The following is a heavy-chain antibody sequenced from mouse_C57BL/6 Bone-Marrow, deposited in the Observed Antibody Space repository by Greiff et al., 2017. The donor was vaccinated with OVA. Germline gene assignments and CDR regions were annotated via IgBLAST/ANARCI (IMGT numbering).Heavy chain of an antibody. CDR2: ISNLAYSI. D-gene: IGHD1-1*01. CDR3: ARLYYYGSRRFAY. Sequence: EVQGVESGGGLVQPGGSLKLSCAASGFTFSDYGMAWVRQAPRKGPEWVAFISNLAYSIYDADTVTGRFTISRENAKNTLYLEMSSLRSEDTAMYYCARLYYYGSRRFAYWGQGTLVTVSA. J-gene: IGHJ3*01. CDR1: GFTFSDYG. V-gene: IGHV5-15*01.